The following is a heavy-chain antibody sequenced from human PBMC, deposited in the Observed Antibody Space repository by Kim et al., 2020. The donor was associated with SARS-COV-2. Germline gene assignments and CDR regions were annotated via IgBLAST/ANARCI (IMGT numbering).Heavy chain of an antibody. CDR2: IYYSGST. V-gene: IGHV4-59*01. CDR3: ARVNGYCSSTSCREIDY. D-gene: IGHD2-2*03. Sequence: SETLSLTCTVSGGSISSYYWSWIRQPPGKGLEWIGYIYYSGSTNYNPSLKSRVTISVDTSKNQFSLKLSSVTAADTAVYYCARVNGYCSSTSCREIDYWGQGTLVTVSS. J-gene: IGHJ4*02. CDR1: GGSISSYY.